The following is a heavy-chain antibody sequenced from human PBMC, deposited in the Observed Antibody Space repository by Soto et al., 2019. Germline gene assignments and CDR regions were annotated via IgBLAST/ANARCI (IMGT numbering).Heavy chain of an antibody. J-gene: IGHJ4*02. Sequence: GGSLRLSCAASGFTFSSYAMSWVRQAPGKGLEWVSAISGSGGSTYYADSVKGRFTISRDNSKNTLYLQMNSLRAEDTAVYYCAKRGVLRFLEWYFDYWGQGTLVTVSS. CDR3: AKRGVLRFLEWYFDY. D-gene: IGHD3-3*01. V-gene: IGHV3-23*01. CDR2: ISGSGGST. CDR1: GFTFSSYA.